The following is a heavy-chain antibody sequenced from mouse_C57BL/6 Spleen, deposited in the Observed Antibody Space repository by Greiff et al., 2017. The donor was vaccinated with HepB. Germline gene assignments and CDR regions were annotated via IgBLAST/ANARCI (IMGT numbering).Heavy chain of an antibody. D-gene: IGHD1-1*01. CDR1: GFSLTSYG. CDR2: IWSGGST. V-gene: IGHV2-2*01. CDR3: GTTVVATGNAMDY. J-gene: IGHJ4*01. Sequence: QVQLQESGPGLVQPSQSLSITCTVSGFSLTSYGVHWVRQSPGKGLEWLGVIWSGGSTDYNAAFISRLSISKDNSKSQVFFKMNSLQADDTAIYYCGTTVVATGNAMDYWGQGTSVTVSS.